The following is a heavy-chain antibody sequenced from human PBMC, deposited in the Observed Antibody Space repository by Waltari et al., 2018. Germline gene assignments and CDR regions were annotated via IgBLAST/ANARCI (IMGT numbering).Heavy chain of an antibody. V-gene: IGHV3-21*01. CDR3: ARDRDYGDRDPGLWFDP. CDR2: ISSSSSYI. D-gene: IGHD4-17*01. J-gene: IGHJ5*02. Sequence: VQLVESGGSQVKPGGSLRLSFAAPGFTFSSCSSIRVAPAPGKGLEWVSTISSSSSYIYYADSVKGRFTISRDNAKKSLYLQMNSLRAEDTAVYYCARDRDYGDRDPGLWFDPWGQGTLVTVSS. CDR1: GFTFSSCS.